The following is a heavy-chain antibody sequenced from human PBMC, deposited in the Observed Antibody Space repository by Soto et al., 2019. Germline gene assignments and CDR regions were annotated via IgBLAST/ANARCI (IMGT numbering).Heavy chain of an antibody. J-gene: IGHJ1*01. Sequence: EVQVLESGGGLVQPGGSLRLSCAASGLTFSHNAMSWVRQAPGKGLEWVSTVSGNGRVTYYTDSVKGRFTISRDNSRNTVYLQMNSLRAEDTAVYYCANRGDDRKFFQYWGQCTQVTVSS. CDR3: ANRGDDRKFFQY. V-gene: IGHV3-23*01. CDR2: VSGNGRVT. CDR1: GLTFSHNA. D-gene: IGHD3-10*01.